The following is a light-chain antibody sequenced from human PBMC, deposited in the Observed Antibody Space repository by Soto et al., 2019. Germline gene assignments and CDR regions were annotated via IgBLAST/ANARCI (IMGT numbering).Light chain of an antibody. V-gene: IGLV1-51*02. Sequence: QSVLTQPPSVSAAPGQKGNISCSGRRSSIGNNYVSWYQQLPGTAPKLLIYEDNQRPSGIPDRFSGSKSDTSATLGITGLQTGDEADYYCGTWDSSLSATYVFGSGTKVTVL. CDR1: RSSIGNNY. CDR3: GTWDSSLSATYV. CDR2: EDN. J-gene: IGLJ1*01.